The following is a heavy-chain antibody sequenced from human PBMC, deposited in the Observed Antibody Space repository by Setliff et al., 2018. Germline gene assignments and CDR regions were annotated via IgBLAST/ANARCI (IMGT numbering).Heavy chain of an antibody. D-gene: IGHD3-22*01. CDR2: LSGSGSNT. V-gene: IGHV3-23*01. CDR3: VKDWQNYFDSSGYYGYYDY. CDR1: GFSFGSYA. Sequence: PGGSLSLSCVASGFSFGSYAMSWVRQAPGKGLEWVSALSGSGSNTFYADSVKGRFTISRDNSKKTLYLQMNSLRAEDTAVYYCVKDWQNYFDSSGYYGYYDYWGQGTLVTVSS. J-gene: IGHJ4*02.